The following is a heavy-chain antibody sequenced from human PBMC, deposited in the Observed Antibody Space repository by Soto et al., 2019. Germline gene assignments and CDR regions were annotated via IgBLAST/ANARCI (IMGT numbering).Heavy chain of an antibody. V-gene: IGHV3-30-3*01. CDR2: ISYDGSNK. J-gene: IGHJ3*02. CDR1: GFTFSSYA. D-gene: IGHD6-13*01. Sequence: GGSLRLSCAASGFTFSSYAMHWVRQAPGKGLEWVAVISYDGSNKYYADSVKGRFTISRDNSKNTLYLQMNSLRAEDTAVYYCARERIAAVDDAFDIWGQGTMVTVSS. CDR3: ARERIAAVDDAFDI.